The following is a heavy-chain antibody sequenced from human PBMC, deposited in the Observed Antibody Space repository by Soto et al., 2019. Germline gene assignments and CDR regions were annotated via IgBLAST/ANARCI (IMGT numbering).Heavy chain of an antibody. D-gene: IGHD3-10*01. CDR1: GGSFSGYY. V-gene: IGHV4-34*01. CDR2: INHSGST. J-gene: IGHJ6*02. Sequence: PSETLSLTCAVYGGSFSGYYWSWIRQPPGKGLEWIGEINHSGSTNYNPSLKSRVTISVDTSKNQFSLKLSSVTAADTAVYYCARLAQIITMGPPHYYYGMDVWGQGTTVTVSS. CDR3: ARLAQIITMGPPHYYYGMDV.